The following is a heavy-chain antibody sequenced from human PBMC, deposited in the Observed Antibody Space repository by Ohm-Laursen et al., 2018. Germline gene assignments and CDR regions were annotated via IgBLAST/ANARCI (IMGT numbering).Heavy chain of an antibody. CDR3: ARRSHLRDPPY. V-gene: IGHV4-39*01. D-gene: IGHD5-24*01. CDR1: GGSFTDTNNY. Sequence: SDTLSLTWAVSGGSFTDTNNYWAWIRQPPGKGLEWIGSFYYPGTTVYNPSLTSRVAVSIDTSKNQFSLQVTSVTASDTAVYFCARRSHLRDPPYWGQGILVTVSS. J-gene: IGHJ4*02. CDR2: FYYPGTT.